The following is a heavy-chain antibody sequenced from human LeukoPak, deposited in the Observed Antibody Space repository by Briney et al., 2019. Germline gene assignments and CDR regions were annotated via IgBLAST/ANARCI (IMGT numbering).Heavy chain of an antibody. CDR1: GGSMSPYY. V-gene: IGHV4-4*07. J-gene: IGHJ6*02. D-gene: IGHD2-15*01. Sequence: PSETLSLNCNVSGGSMSPYYWSWIRQPAGKKLEWIGRIYSSGTAVYNPSLKSRLTLSVDTSKNEFSLRLISLTAADTAVYCCARDRAARNGMDVWGQGTSVTVSS. CDR3: ARDRAARNGMDV. CDR2: IYSSGTA.